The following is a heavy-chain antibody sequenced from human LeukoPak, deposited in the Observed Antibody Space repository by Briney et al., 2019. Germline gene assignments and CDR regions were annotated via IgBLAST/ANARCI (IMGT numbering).Heavy chain of an antibody. V-gene: IGHV4-39*07. D-gene: IGHD2-2*01. CDR2: MLYSGST. Sequence: PSETLSLTCTVSGGSMIDSSHYWDWIRQPPGKGLEWIGSMLYSGSTYYNPSLKSRVTISVDTSKNQFSLKLSSVTAADTAVYYCARVEVVPAAPDYWGQGTLVTVSS. CDR1: GGSMIDSSHY. J-gene: IGHJ4*02. CDR3: ARVEVVPAAPDY.